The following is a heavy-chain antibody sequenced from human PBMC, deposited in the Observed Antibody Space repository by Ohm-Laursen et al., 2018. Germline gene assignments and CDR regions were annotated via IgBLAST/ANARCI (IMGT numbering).Heavy chain of an antibody. CDR1: GFTFSDSY. V-gene: IGHV3-53*01. D-gene: IGHD3-9*01. CDR2: IYSGGST. Sequence: SLRLSCAASGFTFSDSYMSWVRQAPGKGLEWVSVIYSGGSTYYADSVKGRFTISRDNSKNTLYLQMNSLRAEDTAVYYCARGFYDILTGSNPPHGMDVWGQGTTVTVSS. J-gene: IGHJ6*02. CDR3: ARGFYDILTGSNPPHGMDV.